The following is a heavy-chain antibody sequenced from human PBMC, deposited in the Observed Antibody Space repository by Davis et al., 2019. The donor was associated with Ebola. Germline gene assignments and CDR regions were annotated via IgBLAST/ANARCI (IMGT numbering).Heavy chain of an antibody. J-gene: IGHJ4*02. CDR2: ISGSGGST. V-gene: IGHV3-23*01. CDR1: GFTFSSYA. CDR3: ASILAYCGGDCYPVDY. D-gene: IGHD2-21*02. Sequence: GESLKISCAASGFTFSSYAMSWVRQAPGKGLEWVSAISGSGGSTYYADSVKGRFTISRDNSKNTLYLQMNSLRAEDTAVYYCASILAYCGGDCYPVDYWGQGTLVIVSS.